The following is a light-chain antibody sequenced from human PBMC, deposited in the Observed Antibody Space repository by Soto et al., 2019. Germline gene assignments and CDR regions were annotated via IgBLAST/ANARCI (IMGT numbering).Light chain of an antibody. V-gene: IGKV3-20*01. CDR3: QQYGSSPQT. CDR1: QSVSSSY. Sequence: EILFAQAPSTPCLSPRERATPSCRASQSVSSSYLAWYQQKPGQAPRLLIYGASSRATGIPDRFSGSGSGTDFTLTISRLEPEDFAVYYCQQYGSSPQTFGQGTKVDIK. J-gene: IGKJ1*01. CDR2: GAS.